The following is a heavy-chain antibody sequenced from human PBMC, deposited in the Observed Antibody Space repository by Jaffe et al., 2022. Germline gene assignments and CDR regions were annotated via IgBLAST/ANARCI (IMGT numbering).Heavy chain of an antibody. CDR1: GGSFSGYY. V-gene: IGHV4-34*01. CDR2: INHSGST. J-gene: IGHJ6*03. Sequence: QVQLQQWGAGLLKPSETLSLTCAVYGGSFSGYYWSWIRQPPGKGLEWIGEINHSGSTNYNPSLKSRVTISVDTSKNQFSLKLSSVTAADTAVYYCARLPVGGSYYHYYYYMDVWGKGTTVTVSS. D-gene: IGHD1-26*01. CDR3: ARLPVGGSYYHYYYYMDV.